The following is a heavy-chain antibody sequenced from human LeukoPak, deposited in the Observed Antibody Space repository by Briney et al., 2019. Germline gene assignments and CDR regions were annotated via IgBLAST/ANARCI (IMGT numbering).Heavy chain of an antibody. CDR1: GGSISSSSYY. D-gene: IGHD3-22*01. J-gene: IGHJ4*02. CDR3: ASGDSSGYYQYYFDY. V-gene: IGHV4-39*01. Sequence: PSETLSLTCTVSGGSISSSSYYWGLIREPPGKGLEWIGSIYYSGSTYYNPSLKSRVTISVDTSKNQFSLKLSSVTAADTAVYYCASGDSSGYYQYYFDYWGQGTLVTVSS. CDR2: IYYSGST.